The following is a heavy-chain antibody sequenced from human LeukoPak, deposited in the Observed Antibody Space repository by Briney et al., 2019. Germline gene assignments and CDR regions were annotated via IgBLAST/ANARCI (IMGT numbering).Heavy chain of an antibody. D-gene: IGHD3-3*01. CDR1: GGSISSSSYY. J-gene: IGHJ4*02. Sequence: PSXXLSLTCTVSGGSISSSSYYWGWISQPPGKGLEWIGSIYYSGSTYYNPSRKRRFTICVDTNKNALYLKLRYVAAADTAVYYCASKNPYDFWSGYLEDYWGQGTLVTVSS. CDR3: ASKNPYDFWSGYLEDY. CDR2: IYYSGST. V-gene: IGHV4-39*01.